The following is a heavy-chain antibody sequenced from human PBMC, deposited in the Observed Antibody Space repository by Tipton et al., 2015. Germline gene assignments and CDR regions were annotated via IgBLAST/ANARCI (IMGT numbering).Heavy chain of an antibody. V-gene: IGHV4-38-2*02. CDR3: ARDHSSWWD. Sequence: GLVKPSETLSLTCAVPAYSISSDYYWGWIRQPPGKGLEWIGSISHSGNTYYNPSLKSRVTMSRDTSKNEVSLMLNSVTAADTAVYFCARDHSSWWDWGQGTLVTVSS. D-gene: IGHD2-15*01. J-gene: IGHJ4*02. CDR1: AYSISSDYY. CDR2: ISHSGNT.